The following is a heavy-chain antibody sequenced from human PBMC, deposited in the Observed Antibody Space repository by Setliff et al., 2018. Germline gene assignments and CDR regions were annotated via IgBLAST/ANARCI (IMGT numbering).Heavy chain of an antibody. CDR1: GFNFGAYV. CDR3: ARCSSWHGHYPHFNY. CDR2: LSDDGSNE. Sequence: GGSLRLSCAASGFNFGAYVMHWVRQAPVKGLDWVATLSDDGSNEFYADSVKGRFTISRDNSKNTLYLQMNRLRAEDTAIYYCARCSSWHGHYPHFNYWGQGTLVTVSS. J-gene: IGHJ4*02. V-gene: IGHV3-30-3*01. D-gene: IGHD6-13*01.